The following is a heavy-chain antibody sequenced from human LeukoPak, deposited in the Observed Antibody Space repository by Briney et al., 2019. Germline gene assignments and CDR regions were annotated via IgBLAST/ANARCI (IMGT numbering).Heavy chain of an antibody. J-gene: IGHJ4*02. CDR3: ARVGKEDSSLSAY. CDR1: GYTFTSYD. CDR2: MNPNSGNT. Sequence: PKASVKVSCKASGYTFTSYDINWVRQATGQGLEWMGWMNPNSGNTGYAQKFQGRVTMNRKTSISTAYMELSSLRFEDTAVYYCARVGKEDSSLSAYWGQGTLVTVSS. D-gene: IGHD6-6*01. V-gene: IGHV1-8*01.